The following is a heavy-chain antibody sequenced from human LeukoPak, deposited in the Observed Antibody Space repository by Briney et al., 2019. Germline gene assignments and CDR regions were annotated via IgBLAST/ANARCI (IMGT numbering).Heavy chain of an antibody. Sequence: GGSLRLSRAASGFTFSSYEMNWVRQAPGKGLEWVSYISSSGSTIYYADSVKGRFTISRDNAKNSLYLQMNSLRAEDTAVYYCARDGEYSSSSFDYWGQGTLVTVSS. J-gene: IGHJ4*02. CDR2: ISSSGSTI. CDR1: GFTFSSYE. D-gene: IGHD6-6*01. CDR3: ARDGEYSSSSFDY. V-gene: IGHV3-48*03.